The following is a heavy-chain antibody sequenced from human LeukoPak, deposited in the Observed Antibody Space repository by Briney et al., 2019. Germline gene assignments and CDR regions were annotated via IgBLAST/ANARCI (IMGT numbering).Heavy chain of an antibody. CDR2: INPSGGST. CDR3: ARVQYYYDSSGSFDY. Sequence: GASVKVSCKASGYTFTAFYMHWVRQAPGQGLEWMGIINPSGGSTSYAQKFQGRVTMTRDTSTSTVYMELSSLRSEDTAVYYCARVQYYYDSSGSFDYWGQGTLVTVSS. J-gene: IGHJ4*02. D-gene: IGHD3-22*01. V-gene: IGHV1-46*01. CDR1: GYTFTAFY.